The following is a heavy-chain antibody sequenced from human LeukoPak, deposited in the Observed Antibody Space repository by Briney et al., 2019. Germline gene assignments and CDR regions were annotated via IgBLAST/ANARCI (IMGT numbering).Heavy chain of an antibody. Sequence: SETLSLTCIVSGGSINSHYWSWIRQPPGKGLEWIGDIHYTGTTKYNPSVKSRVTISIDTSKNQFSLELSSVTATDTAVYYCARYTLYYDILTGYYDYWGQGTLVTVSS. J-gene: IGHJ4*02. D-gene: IGHD3-9*01. CDR2: IHYTGTT. CDR3: ARYTLYYDILTGYYDY. CDR1: GGSINSHY. V-gene: IGHV4-59*08.